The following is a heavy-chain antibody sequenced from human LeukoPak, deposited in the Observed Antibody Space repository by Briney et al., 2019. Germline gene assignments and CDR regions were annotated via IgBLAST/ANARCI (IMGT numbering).Heavy chain of an antibody. CDR1: GFTFSSYA. CDR2: ISGSGGST. V-gene: IGHV3-23*01. D-gene: IGHD5-24*01. J-gene: IGHJ4*02. Sequence: GGSLRLSCAASGFTFSSYAMSWVRQAPGKGLEWVSAISGSGGSTYYADSVKGRFTIPRDNSKNTLYLQMNSLRAEDTALYYCAKDTGWLQLLYYFDYWGQGTLVTVSS. CDR3: AKDTGWLQLLYYFDY.